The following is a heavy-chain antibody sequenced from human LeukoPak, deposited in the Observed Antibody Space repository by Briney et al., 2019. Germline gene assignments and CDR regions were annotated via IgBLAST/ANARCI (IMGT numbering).Heavy chain of an antibody. CDR2: MYYRGST. D-gene: IGHD5-24*01. J-gene: IGHJ4*02. CDR1: GGSISSSSYY. CDR3: ARHGRDGYNFGPVVYY. V-gene: IGHV4-39*01. Sequence: SETLSLTCTVSGGSISSSSYYWGWIRQSPGKGLEWIGSMYYRGSTYYNPSLKSRVTLSVDTPKNQFSLKLSSVTAADTAVYYCARHGRDGYNFGPVVYYLGQGTLVTVSS.